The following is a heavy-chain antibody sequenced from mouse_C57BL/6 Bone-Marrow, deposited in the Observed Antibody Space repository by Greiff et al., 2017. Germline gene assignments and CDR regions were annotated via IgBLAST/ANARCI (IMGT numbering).Heavy chain of an antibody. J-gene: IGHJ4*01. D-gene: IGHD2-10*01. V-gene: IGHV14-4*01. CDR1: GFNIKDDY. CDR3: TTAGFLPGYAMDY. CDR2: IDPENGDT. Sequence: EVQLVESGAELVRPGASVKLSCTASGFNIKDDYMHWVKQRPEQGLEWIGWIDPENGDTEYASKFQGKATITADTSSNTAYLQLSSLTSEDTAVYYCTTAGFLPGYAMDYWGQGTSVTVSS.